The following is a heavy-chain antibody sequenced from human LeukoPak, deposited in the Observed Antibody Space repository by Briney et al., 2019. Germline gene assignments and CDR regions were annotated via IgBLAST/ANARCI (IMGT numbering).Heavy chain of an antibody. CDR1: GGSISSYY. J-gene: IGHJ4*02. D-gene: IGHD6-19*01. CDR2: ISYSAST. V-gene: IGHV4-59*01. Sequence: SETLSLTCTVSGGSISSYYWSWIRQPPGKGLEWVGYISYSASTNYKPSLKSRVTISVDTSKNQLSLKLSSVTAANTAVYYCAALRASSGWYSFDYWGQGTLVTVSS. CDR3: AALRASSGWYSFDY.